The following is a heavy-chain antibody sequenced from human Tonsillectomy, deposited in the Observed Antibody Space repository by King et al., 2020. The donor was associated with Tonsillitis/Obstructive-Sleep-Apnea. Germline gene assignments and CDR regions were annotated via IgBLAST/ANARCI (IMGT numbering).Heavy chain of an antibody. CDR1: GLSLSDHY. Sequence: VQLVESGGGLVQTGGSLRLSCAGSGLSLSDHYIDWVRQAPGKGLEWVGRTRNKANSYTTEYAASVKGRFTISRDDSKNSLYLQMNSLKTEDTAVYYCARGPPDYYYYYMDVWGKGTTVTVSS. D-gene: IGHD1-14*01. J-gene: IGHJ6*03. CDR3: ARGPPDYYYYYMDV. V-gene: IGHV3-72*01. CDR2: TRNKANSYTT.